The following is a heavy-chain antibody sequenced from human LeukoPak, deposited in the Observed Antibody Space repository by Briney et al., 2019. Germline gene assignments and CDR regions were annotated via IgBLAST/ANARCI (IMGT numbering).Heavy chain of an antibody. CDR1: GGSISSYY. J-gene: IGHJ5*02. CDR2: IYYSGST. D-gene: IGHD6-13*01. CDR3: ARESAAVVNWFDP. Sequence: PETLSLTCTVSGGSISSYYWSWIRQPPGKGLEWIGYIYYSGSTNYNPSLKSRVTISVDTSKNQFSLKLSSVTAADTAVYYCARESAAVVNWFDPWGQGTLVTVSS. V-gene: IGHV4-59*01.